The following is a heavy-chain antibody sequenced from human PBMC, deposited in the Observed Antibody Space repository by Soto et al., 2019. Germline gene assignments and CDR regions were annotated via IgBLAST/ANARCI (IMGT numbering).Heavy chain of an antibody. CDR3: ARGGSSSLDY. J-gene: IGHJ4*02. V-gene: IGHV1-2*02. Sequence: QVQLVQSGAEVKKPGASVKVSCKASGYTFTGYYMHWVRQAPGQGPEWMGWINTNSGGTTYAQKFQGRVTVTRDTSISTAYMGLSSLRSDDTAVYYWARGGSSSLDYWGQGTLVTFSS. CDR1: GYTFTGYY. CDR2: INTNSGGT. D-gene: IGHD6-6*01.